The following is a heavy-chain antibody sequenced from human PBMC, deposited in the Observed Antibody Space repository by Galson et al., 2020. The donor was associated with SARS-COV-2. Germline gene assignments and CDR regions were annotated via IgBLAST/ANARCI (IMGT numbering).Heavy chain of an antibody. CDR3: ATDYPFDY. CDR2: IRSKAYGGTT. CDR1: GFTFGDYA. Sequence: GGSLRLSCTASGFTFGDYAMSWFRQAPGKGLEWVGFIRSKAYGGTTEYAASVKGRFTISRDDSKHSLYLQMNSLKTEDTALYYCATDYPFDYWGQGTLVTVSS. V-gene: IGHV3-49*03. J-gene: IGHJ4*02. D-gene: IGHD4-17*01.